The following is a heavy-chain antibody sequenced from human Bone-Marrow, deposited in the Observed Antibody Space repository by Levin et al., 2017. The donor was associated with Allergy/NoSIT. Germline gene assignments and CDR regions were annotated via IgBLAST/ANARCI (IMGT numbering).Heavy chain of an antibody. J-gene: IGHJ5*02. D-gene: IGHD3-3*01. CDR3: ARPSEFYDFVSRDHRHWFDP. V-gene: IGHV4-59*01. CDR2: IFKNGSS. CDR1: GASISSFH. Sequence: SETLSLTCTVSGASISSFHWSWIRQSPGTGLEWIGIIFKNGSSTYNPSVKSRVAIFLDTSKSQFSLTLRSVTAADTAVYYCARPSEFYDFVSRDHRHWFDPWGRGTRVIVSS.